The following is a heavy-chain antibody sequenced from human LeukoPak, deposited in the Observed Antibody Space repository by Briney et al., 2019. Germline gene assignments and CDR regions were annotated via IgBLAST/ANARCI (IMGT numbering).Heavy chain of an antibody. V-gene: IGHV3-33*01. CDR3: ARSTDEGSYYDYFDY. CDR2: IWYDGSNK. CDR1: GFIFRSYG. J-gene: IGHJ4*02. Sequence: PGGSLRLSCAASGFIFRSYGMHWVRQTPGEGLEWVAAIWYDGSNKYYAGSVKGRFTISRDNSENTLSLQMNSLRGEDTAVYYCARSTDEGSYYDYFDYWGQGTLVTVSS. D-gene: IGHD1-26*01.